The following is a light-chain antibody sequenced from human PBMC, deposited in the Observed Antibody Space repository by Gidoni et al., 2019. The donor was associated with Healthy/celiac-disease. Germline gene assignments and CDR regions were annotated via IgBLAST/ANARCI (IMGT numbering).Light chain of an antibody. Sequence: DIQMTQSPSSLSASVGDRVTITCRASQSISSYLNWYQQNPGKAPKLLIYAASSLQSGVPSRFSGSGSGTDFTLTISSLQPEDFATYYCQQSYSTLTWTFXQXTKVEIK. CDR3: QQSYSTLTWT. V-gene: IGKV1-39*01. CDR2: AAS. J-gene: IGKJ1*01. CDR1: QSISSY.